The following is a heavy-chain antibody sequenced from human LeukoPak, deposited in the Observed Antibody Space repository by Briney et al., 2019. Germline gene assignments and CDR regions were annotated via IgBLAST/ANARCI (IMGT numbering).Heavy chain of an antibody. D-gene: IGHD4-11*01. CDR3: ARGTGHDYLDAFDI. CDR2: INSDGSST. J-gene: IGHJ3*02. V-gene: IGHV3-74*01. Sequence: PGGSLRLSCAASGFTFSSYWMHWVRQAPGKGLVWVSRINSDGSSTSYADSVKGRFTISRDNAKNTLYLQMNSLRAEDTAVYYCARGTGHDYLDAFDIWGQGTMVTVSS. CDR1: GFTFSSYW.